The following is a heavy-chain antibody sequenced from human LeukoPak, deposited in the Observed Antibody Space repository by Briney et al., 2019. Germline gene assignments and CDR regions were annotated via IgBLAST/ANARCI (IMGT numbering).Heavy chain of an antibody. CDR1: GFTFSSYA. J-gene: IGHJ6*03. CDR3: AREGRYSGYDSYYYYYMDV. D-gene: IGHD5-12*01. V-gene: IGHV3-23*01. CDR2: ISDSDGST. Sequence: GGSLRLSCAASGFTFSSYAMSWVRQAPGKGLEWVSGISDSDGSTYYADSVKGRFTISRDNSKNTLYLQMNSLRAEDTAVYYCAREGRYSGYDSYYYYYMDVWGKGTTVTVSS.